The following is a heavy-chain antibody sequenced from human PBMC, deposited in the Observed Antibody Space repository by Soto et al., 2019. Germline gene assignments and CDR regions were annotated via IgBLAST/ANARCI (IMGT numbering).Heavy chain of an antibody. J-gene: IGHJ3*02. CDR2: IYYSGST. V-gene: IGHV4-61*01. CDR1: GGSVSSGSYY. Sequence: KPSETLSLTCTVSGGSVSSGSYYWSWIRQPPGRGLEWIGYIYYSGSTNYNPSLKSRVTISVDTSKNQFSLKLSSVTAADTAVYYCARGFGGDDFWSGYYNNDAFDIWGQGTMVTVSS. D-gene: IGHD3-3*01. CDR3: ARGFGGDDFWSGYYNNDAFDI.